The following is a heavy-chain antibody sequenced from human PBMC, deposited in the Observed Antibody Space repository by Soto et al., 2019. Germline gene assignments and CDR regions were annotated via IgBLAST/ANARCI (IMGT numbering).Heavy chain of an antibody. J-gene: IGHJ6*02. CDR3: ARKGTSYAMDV. V-gene: IGHV3-33*01. D-gene: IGHD1-1*01. CDR1: GFTFNTYV. Sequence: QVQLVESGGGVVQPGRSLRLSCAASGFTFNTYVMHWVRQPPGKGLEWVAVMWYDGSNKNYGESVRGRFTISRDNSRNTLYLQMSSLRAEDTALYYCARKGTSYAMDVWGQGTTVTVSS. CDR2: MWYDGSNK.